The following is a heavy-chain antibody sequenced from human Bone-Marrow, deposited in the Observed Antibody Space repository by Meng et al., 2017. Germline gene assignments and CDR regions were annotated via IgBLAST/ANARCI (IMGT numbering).Heavy chain of an antibody. CDR3: ARESGSGSYLGTFSYNWFDP. D-gene: IGHD1-26*01. Sequence: ASMKVSCKASGYTFTGYYMHWVRQAPGQGLEWMGWINPNSGGTNYAQKFQGRVTMTRDTSISTAYMELSRLRSDDTAVYYCARESGSGSYLGTFSYNWFDPWGQGTLVTVSS. J-gene: IGHJ5*02. CDR1: GYTFTGYY. CDR2: INPNSGGT. V-gene: IGHV1-2*02.